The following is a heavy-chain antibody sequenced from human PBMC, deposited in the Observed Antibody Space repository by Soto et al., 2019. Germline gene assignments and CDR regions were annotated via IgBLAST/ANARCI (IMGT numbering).Heavy chain of an antibody. CDR3: AVAIQDIVMQLIKNYYYGMDV. CDR2: INHSGST. CDR1: GGSFSGYY. D-gene: IGHD2-15*01. V-gene: IGHV4-34*01. Sequence: SETLSLTCAVYGGSFSGYYWSWIRQPPGKGLEWIGEINHSGSTNYNPSLKSRVTISVDTSKNQFSLKLSSVTAADTAVYYCAVAIQDIVMQLIKNYYYGMDVWGQGTTLTVSS. J-gene: IGHJ6*02.